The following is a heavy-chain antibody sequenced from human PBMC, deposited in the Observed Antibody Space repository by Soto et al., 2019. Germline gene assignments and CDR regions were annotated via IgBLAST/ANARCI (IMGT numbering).Heavy chain of an antibody. CDR2: IIPIFGTA. CDR3: ARDAIAAAGTGRWYYFDY. J-gene: IGHJ4*02. V-gene: IGHV1-69*13. Sequence: GASVKVSCKASGGTFSSYAISWVRQAPGQGLEWMGGIIPIFGTANYAQKFQGRVTITADESTSTAYMELSSLRSEDTAVYYCARDAIAAAGTGRWYYFDYWGQGTLVTVSS. CDR1: GGTFSSYA. D-gene: IGHD6-13*01.